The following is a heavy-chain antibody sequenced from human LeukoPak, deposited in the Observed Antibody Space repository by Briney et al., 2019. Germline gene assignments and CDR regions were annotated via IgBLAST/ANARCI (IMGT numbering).Heavy chain of an antibody. J-gene: IGHJ4*02. CDR1: GFTFSSHS. D-gene: IGHD3-9*01. V-gene: IGHV3-21*01. CDR3: ARGVELTGYSDY. CDR2: ISSSSGYI. Sequence: GGSLRPSCAASGFTFSSHSMNWVRQAPGKGLEWVSYISSSSGYIYYADSVKGRFTISRDNAKNSLYLQMNSLRAEDTAVYYCARGVELTGYSDYWGRGTLVTVSS.